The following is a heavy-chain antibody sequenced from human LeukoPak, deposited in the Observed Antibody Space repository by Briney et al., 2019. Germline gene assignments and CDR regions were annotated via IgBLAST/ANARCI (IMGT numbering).Heavy chain of an antibody. CDR2: IYSSGST. Sequence: PSETLSLTCNVSGDSVRSYYWSWVRQPPGKGLEWIGYIYSSGSTNYNPSLKSRVTISVDTSKNQFSLKVSSVTAADTAVYYCARERTMVRGMSWFDPWGQGTPVTVSS. CDR1: GDSVRSYY. D-gene: IGHD3-10*01. J-gene: IGHJ5*02. CDR3: ARERTMVRGMSWFDP. V-gene: IGHV4-59*02.